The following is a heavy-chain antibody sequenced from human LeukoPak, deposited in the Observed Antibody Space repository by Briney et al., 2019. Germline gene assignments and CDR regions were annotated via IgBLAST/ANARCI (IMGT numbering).Heavy chain of an antibody. CDR1: GFTFSSYS. Sequence: GGSLRLSCAASGFTFSSYSMNWVRQAPGKGLEWVSGISWNSGSIGYADSVKGRFTISRDNAKNSLYLQMNSLRAVDTALYYCAKDTYDSSGYYFSWGQGTLVTVSS. CDR3: AKDTYDSSGYYFS. J-gene: IGHJ4*02. V-gene: IGHV3-9*01. CDR2: ISWNSGSI. D-gene: IGHD3-22*01.